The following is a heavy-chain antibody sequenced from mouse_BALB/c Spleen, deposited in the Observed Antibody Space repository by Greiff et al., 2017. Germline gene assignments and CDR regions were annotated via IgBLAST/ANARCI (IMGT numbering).Heavy chain of an antibody. Sequence: EVMLVESGGGLVKPGGSLKLSCAASGFNFSSYAMSWVRQTPEKRLEWVASISSCGSTYYPDSVKGRFTISRDKARNILYLQMSSLRSADTAMYYCARDCGSSWYFDVWGAGTTVTVSS. V-gene: IGHV5-6-5*01. CDR2: ISSCGST. CDR1: GFNFSSYA. CDR3: ARDCGSSWYFDV. J-gene: IGHJ1*01. D-gene: IGHD1-1*01.